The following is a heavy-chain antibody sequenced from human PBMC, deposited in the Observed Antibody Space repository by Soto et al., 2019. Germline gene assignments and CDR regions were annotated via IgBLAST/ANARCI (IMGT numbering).Heavy chain of an antibody. CDR1: GASISSNNW. V-gene: IGHV4-4*02. Sequence: QVQLQESGPGLVKPSGTLSLTCAVSGASISSNNWWSWVRQPPGKGLEWIGEIYHSGTTNYNPSLKSRVTMSVDKSKNQLSLKVRSVTAADTAIYYCARDGSGHPYYSDNWGQGTLVTVSS. CDR2: IYHSGTT. J-gene: IGHJ4*02. D-gene: IGHD3-3*01. CDR3: ARDGSGHPYYSDN.